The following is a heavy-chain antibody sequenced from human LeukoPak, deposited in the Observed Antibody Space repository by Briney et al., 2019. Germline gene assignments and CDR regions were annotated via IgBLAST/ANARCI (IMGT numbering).Heavy chain of an antibody. J-gene: IGHJ5*02. CDR3: ARSGGYDAYNWFDP. CDR2: IIPIFGTA. CDR1: GGTFSIYA. D-gene: IGHD5-12*01. Sequence: SVNVSCTASGGTFSIYAISWVRQAPGQGLEWMGGIIPIFGTANYAQKFQGRVTTTADESTSTAYMELSSLRSEDTAVYYCARSGGYDAYNWFDPWGQGTLVTVSS. V-gene: IGHV1-69*01.